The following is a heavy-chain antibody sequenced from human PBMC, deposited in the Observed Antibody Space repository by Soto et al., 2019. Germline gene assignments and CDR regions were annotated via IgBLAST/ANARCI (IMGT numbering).Heavy chain of an antibody. CDR1: GFTFNTYS. V-gene: IGHV3-33*01. J-gene: IGHJ4*02. CDR2: IWYDGTQK. D-gene: IGHD4-17*01. CDR3: ARAGGTTVTGLWHFDS. Sequence: QVQLEESGGGVVQPGRSLRLSCEASGFTFNTYSMHWVRHPPCKGLEWLAAIWYDGTQKYYADSVKGRFIISRDKSKKTLYLEMNSLSAEDTAVYYCARAGGTTVTGLWHFDSWGQGTLVTVSS.